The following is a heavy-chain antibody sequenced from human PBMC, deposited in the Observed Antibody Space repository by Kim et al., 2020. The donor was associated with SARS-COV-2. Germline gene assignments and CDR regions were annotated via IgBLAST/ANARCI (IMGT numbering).Heavy chain of an antibody. CDR1: GFTFSSYG. Sequence: GGSLRLSCAASGFTFSSYGMHWVRQAPGKGLEWVAVISYDGSNKYYADSVKGRFTISRDNSKNTLYLQMNSLRAEDTAVYYCAKELRITMVRGVMGAFD. CDR3: AKELRITMVRGVMGAFD. J-gene: IGHJ3*01. CDR2: ISYDGSNK. V-gene: IGHV3-30*18. D-gene: IGHD3-10*01.